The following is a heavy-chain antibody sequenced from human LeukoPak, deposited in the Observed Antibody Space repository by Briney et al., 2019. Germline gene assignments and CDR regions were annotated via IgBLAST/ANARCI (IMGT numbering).Heavy chain of an antibody. Sequence: AGGSLRLSCAASGFRFTDYSMSWVRQAPGKGLEWVAGLGRSGEYKYYADFVKGRFTISRDNSKDTVSLQMNSLRAEDSAIYFCVKDRPCETCMPMDAWGQGTTVTVSS. D-gene: IGHD2-2*01. CDR2: LGRSGEYK. J-gene: IGHJ6*02. CDR1: GFRFTDYS. V-gene: IGHV3-23*01. CDR3: VKDRPCETCMPMDA.